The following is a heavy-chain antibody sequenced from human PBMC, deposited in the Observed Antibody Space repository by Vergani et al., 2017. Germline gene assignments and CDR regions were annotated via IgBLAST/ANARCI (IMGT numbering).Heavy chain of an antibody. J-gene: IGHJ4*02. CDR3: ARGYRWSLRLTSPGGY. V-gene: IGHV7-4-1*02. CDR1: GYTLHNYA. CDR2: INTNTGNP. Sequence: QVQLVRSGAELRKPGASVKVSCKASGYTLHNYALNLVRQAPGQGLGWMGWINTNTGNPMYAQGFTGRFVFSLDIAVNTAYLEINSLRPEDTAVYFGARGYRWSLRLTSPGGYWGQGTLVTVSS. D-gene: IGHD3-16*01.